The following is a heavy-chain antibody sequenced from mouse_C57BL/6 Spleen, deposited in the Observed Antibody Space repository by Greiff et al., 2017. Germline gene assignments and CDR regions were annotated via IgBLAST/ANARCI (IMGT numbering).Heavy chain of an antibody. D-gene: IGHD2-4*01. CDR3: ASGVYDYDYFDD. CDR1: GYSITSGYY. Sequence: VQLQQSGPGLVKPSQSLSLTCSVTGYSITSGYYWNWIRQFPGNKLEWMGYISYDGSNNYNPSLKNRISITRDTSKNQFFLKLNSVTTEDTATYYCASGVYDYDYFDDWGQGTTLTVSS. CDR2: ISYDGSN. V-gene: IGHV3-6*01. J-gene: IGHJ2*01.